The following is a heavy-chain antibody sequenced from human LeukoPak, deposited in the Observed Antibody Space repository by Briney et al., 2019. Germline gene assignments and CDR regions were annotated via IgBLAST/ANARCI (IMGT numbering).Heavy chain of an antibody. CDR3: ARRILVSDADAFDI. Sequence: GGSLRLSCAASRFTFSSYAMHWVRQAPGKGLEWVALISYDESNKYYADSVKGRFTISRDNSKNTLYLQMNSLRAEDTAVYYCARRILVSDADAFDIWGQGTTVTVSS. V-gene: IGHV3-30*04. CDR1: RFTFSSYA. D-gene: IGHD5/OR15-5a*01. CDR2: ISYDESNK. J-gene: IGHJ3*02.